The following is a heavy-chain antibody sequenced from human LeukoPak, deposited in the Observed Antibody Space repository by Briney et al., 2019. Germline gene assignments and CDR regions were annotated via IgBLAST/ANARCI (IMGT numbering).Heavy chain of an antibody. Sequence: PSETLSLTCTVSGGSISSYYWSWIRQPPVKGLEWIGYIYYSGSTNYNPSLKSRVTISVDTSKNQFSLKLSSVTAADTAVYYCARAAYYCSSTSCPLPWFDPWGQGTLVTVSS. V-gene: IGHV4-59*01. D-gene: IGHD2-2*01. J-gene: IGHJ5*02. CDR1: GGSISSYY. CDR3: ARAAYYCSSTSCPLPWFDP. CDR2: IYYSGST.